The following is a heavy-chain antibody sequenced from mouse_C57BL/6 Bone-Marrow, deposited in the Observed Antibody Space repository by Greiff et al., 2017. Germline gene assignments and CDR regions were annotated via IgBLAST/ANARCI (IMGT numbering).Heavy chain of an antibody. CDR2: MVPSDSYT. V-gene: IGHV1-50*01. Sequence: VQLQQPGAELVKPGASVKLSCKASGYTFTSYWMQWVNQRPGQGLEWIGEMVPSDSYTNYNQKFKGKATLTVDTSSSTAYMQLSSLTSEDSAVYYCARGITTVVDPLFDYWGQGTTLTVSS. J-gene: IGHJ2*01. CDR1: GYTFTSYW. CDR3: ARGITTVVDPLFDY. D-gene: IGHD1-1*01.